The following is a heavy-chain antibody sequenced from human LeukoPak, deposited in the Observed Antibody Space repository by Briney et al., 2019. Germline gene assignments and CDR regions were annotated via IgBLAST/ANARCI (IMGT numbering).Heavy chain of an antibody. J-gene: IGHJ3*02. CDR2: IYSGGST. CDR1: GFTFSSYA. D-gene: IGHD3-22*01. Sequence: TGGSLRLSCAASGFTFSSYAMSWVRQAPGKGLEWVSVIYSGGSTYYADSVKGRFTISRDNSKNTLYLQMNSLRAEDTAMYYCAREGYYDSSGYAFDIWGQGTMVTVSS. CDR3: AREGYYDSSGYAFDI. V-gene: IGHV3-66*01.